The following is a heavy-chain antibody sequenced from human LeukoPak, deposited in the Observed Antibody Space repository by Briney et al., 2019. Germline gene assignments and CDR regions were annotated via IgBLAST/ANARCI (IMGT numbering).Heavy chain of an antibody. D-gene: IGHD2-2*01. V-gene: IGHV3-21*01. Sequence: GGSLRLSCAASGFTFSSYSMNWVRQAPGKGLEWVSSISSSSSYIYHADSVKGRFTISRDNAKNSLYLQMNSLRAEDTAVYYCAREGKTDCSSTSCYPLDVWGKGTTVTVSS. J-gene: IGHJ6*04. CDR2: ISSSSSYI. CDR1: GFTFSSYS. CDR3: AREGKTDCSSTSCYPLDV.